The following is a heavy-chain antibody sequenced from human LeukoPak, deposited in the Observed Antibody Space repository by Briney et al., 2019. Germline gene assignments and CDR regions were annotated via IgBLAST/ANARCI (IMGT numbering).Heavy chain of an antibody. V-gene: IGHV4-4*07. D-gene: IGHD6-19*01. CDR2: ICNSGST. CDR1: GGSLSNYC. CDR3: AEGGQWLRV. Sequence: NTSETLSLTCTVSGGSLSNYCWSCIRQPAGKGLEWIGRICNSGSTNYNPSLKSRVTMSVDTSKNQFSLKLTSVTAADTAVYYCAEGGQWLRVWGQGTLVTVSS. J-gene: IGHJ4*02.